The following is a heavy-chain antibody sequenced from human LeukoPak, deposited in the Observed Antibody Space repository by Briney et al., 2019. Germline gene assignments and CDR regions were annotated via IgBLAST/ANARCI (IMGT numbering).Heavy chain of an antibody. CDR2: IYTSGST. D-gene: IGHD2-2*02. J-gene: IGHJ5*02. CDR3: ARGAYQLLYGWFDP. V-gene: IGHV4-4*07. CDR1: GGSISSYY. Sequence: SETLSLTCTVSGGSISSYYWSWIRQPAGKGLEWIGRIYTSGSTNYNPSLKSRVTMSVDTSKNQFSLKLSSVTAADTAVYYCARGAYQLLYGWFDPWGQGTLVTDSS.